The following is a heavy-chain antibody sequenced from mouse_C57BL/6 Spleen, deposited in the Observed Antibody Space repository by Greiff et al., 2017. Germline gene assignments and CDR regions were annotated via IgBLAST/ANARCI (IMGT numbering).Heavy chain of an antibody. D-gene: IGHD1-1*01. J-gene: IGHJ2*01. Sequence: VQLQQSGAELVMPGASVKLSCKASGYTFTSYWMHWVKQRPGQGLEWIGEIDPSDSYTNYNQKFKGKSTLTVDKSSSTAYMQLSSLTSEDSAVYYCAAGSSYNYFDYWGQGTTLTVSS. V-gene: IGHV1-69*01. CDR2: IDPSDSYT. CDR3: AAGSSYNYFDY. CDR1: GYTFTSYW.